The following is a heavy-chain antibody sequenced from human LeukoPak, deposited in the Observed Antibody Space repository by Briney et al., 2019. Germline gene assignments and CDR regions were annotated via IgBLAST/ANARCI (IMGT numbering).Heavy chain of an antibody. Sequence: PSETLSLTCAVSGGSISSSNWWSWVRQPPGKGLEWIGEIYHSGSTNYNPSLKSRVTTSVDKSKNQFSLKLSSVTAADTAVYYCARAHSSSWYYFDYWGQGTLVTVSS. CDR2: IYHSGST. D-gene: IGHD6-13*01. V-gene: IGHV4-4*02. J-gene: IGHJ4*02. CDR1: GGSISSSNW. CDR3: ARAHSSSWYYFDY.